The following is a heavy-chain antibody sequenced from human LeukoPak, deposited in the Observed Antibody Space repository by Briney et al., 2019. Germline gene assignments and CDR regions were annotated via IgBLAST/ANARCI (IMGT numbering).Heavy chain of an antibody. D-gene: IGHD2-8*01. CDR1: GGSISNYY. V-gene: IGHV4-4*07. CDR3: ARDRCEGYCTSFDS. Sequence: PSETLSLTCTVSGGSISNYYWSWIRQPAGKGLEWIGRIHSSGSTNYNPSLKSRVTISVDKSKNQFSLRLSSVIAADTAVYFCARDRCEGYCTSFDSWGQGTLVTASS. J-gene: IGHJ5*01. CDR2: IHSSGST.